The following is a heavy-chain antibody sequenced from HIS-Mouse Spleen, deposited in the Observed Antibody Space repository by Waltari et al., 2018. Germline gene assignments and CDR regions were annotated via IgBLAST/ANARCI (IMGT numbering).Heavy chain of an antibody. Sequence: QVQLVQSGAEVKKPGASVKVSCKASGYPFTGYYMHWVRQAPGQGLEWRGWINPKSGGTNYEQKFQGRGTMTRETSISTAYMELSRLRSDDTAVYYCARGSGRWELLLPNWFDPWGQGTLVTVSS. V-gene: IGHV1-2*02. J-gene: IGHJ5*02. D-gene: IGHD1-26*01. CDR3: ARGSGRWELLLPNWFDP. CDR1: GYPFTGYY. CDR2: INPKSGGT.